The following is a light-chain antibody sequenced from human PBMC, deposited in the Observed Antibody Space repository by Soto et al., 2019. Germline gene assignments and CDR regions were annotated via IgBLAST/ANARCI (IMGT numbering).Light chain of an antibody. Sequence: DIQMTQSPSSLSASIGGRVTITCRASQTITTYLNWYQQRPGKAPNLLIYGTSSLQSGVPPRFSGGGSETDFTLTISSLQPDDVGTYYCQQNHKAPWTLGQGTKVDI. CDR3: QQNHKAPWT. CDR2: GTS. V-gene: IGKV1-39*01. J-gene: IGKJ1*01. CDR1: QTITTY.